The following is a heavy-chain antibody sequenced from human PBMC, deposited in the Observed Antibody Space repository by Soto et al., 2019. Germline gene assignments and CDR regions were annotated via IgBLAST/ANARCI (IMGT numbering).Heavy chain of an antibody. CDR2: IHHSGST. J-gene: IGHJ4*02. V-gene: IGHV4-30-2*01. CDR3: ARGQVVAAQH. CDR1: GGSISSGGYS. Sequence: QLQLQESGSGLVKPSHTLSLTCAVSGGSISSGGYSWSWIRQPPGKGLERIGYIHHSGSTYYTPSLKSRVTISVDRSKNQFSLKLSSVTAADTAVYYCARGQVVAAQHWGQGTLVTVSS. D-gene: IGHD2-15*01.